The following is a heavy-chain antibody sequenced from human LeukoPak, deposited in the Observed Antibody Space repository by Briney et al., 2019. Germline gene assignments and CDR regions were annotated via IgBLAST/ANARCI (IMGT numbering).Heavy chain of an antibody. CDR1: GFTFSNYA. CDR3: IMVRVGY. D-gene: IGHD3-10*01. Sequence: GGSLRLSCAASGFTFSNYAMSWVRQAPGKGLEWVSVIYSGGSTYYADSVKGRFTISRDNSKNTLYLQMNSLRAEDTAVYYCIMVRVGYWGQGTLVTVSS. J-gene: IGHJ4*02. V-gene: IGHV3-66*01. CDR2: IYSGGST.